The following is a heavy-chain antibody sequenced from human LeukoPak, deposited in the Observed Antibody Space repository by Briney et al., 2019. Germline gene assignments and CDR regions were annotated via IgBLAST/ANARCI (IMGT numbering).Heavy chain of an antibody. D-gene: IGHD3-16*02. Sequence: PSETLSLTCTVSGGSIGTYYWSWIRQSPGKGLEWIGYIYVTGARYNPYLQSRVTISVDRSRNQFFLKMSSVTAADTAVYYCARHIGGGIEDMDVWGKGTKVIVSS. J-gene: IGHJ6*03. CDR3: ARHIGGGIEDMDV. CDR2: IYVTGA. CDR1: GGSIGTYY. V-gene: IGHV4-59*08.